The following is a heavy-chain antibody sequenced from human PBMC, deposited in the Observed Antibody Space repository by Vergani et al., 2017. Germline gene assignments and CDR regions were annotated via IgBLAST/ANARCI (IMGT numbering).Heavy chain of an antibody. V-gene: IGHV1-69*12. J-gene: IGHJ4*02. Sequence: QVQLVQSGAEVKKPGSSVKVSCKASGGTFSSYAISWVRQAPGQGLEWMGGIIPIFGTANYAQKFQGRVTITADESTSTAYMELSSLRSEDTAVYYCARGEVSSGWYPLKYWGQGTLVTVSS. CDR3: ARGEVSSGWYPLKY. CDR2: IIPIFGTA. D-gene: IGHD6-19*01. CDR1: GGTFSSYA.